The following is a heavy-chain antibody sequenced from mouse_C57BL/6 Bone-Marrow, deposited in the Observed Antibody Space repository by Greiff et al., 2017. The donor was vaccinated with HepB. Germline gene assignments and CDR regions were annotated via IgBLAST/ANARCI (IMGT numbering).Heavy chain of an antibody. CDR1: GFTFSDYY. CDR3: AHTAY. CDR2: ISNGGGST. Sequence: EVQLVESGGGLVQPGGSLKLSCAASGFTFSDYYLYWVRQTPEKRLEWVAYISNGGGSTYYPDTVKGRFTISRDNAKNTLYLQMIRLKSEDTAMYYCAHTAYWGQGTLVTVSA. J-gene: IGHJ3*01. V-gene: IGHV5-12*01.